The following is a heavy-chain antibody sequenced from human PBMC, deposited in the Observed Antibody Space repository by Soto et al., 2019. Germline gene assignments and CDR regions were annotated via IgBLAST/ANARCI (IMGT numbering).Heavy chain of an antibody. D-gene: IGHD6-6*01. Sequence: GGSLRLSCAASGFTFSSYGMHWVRQAPGKGLEWVAVIWYDGSNKYYADSVKGRFTISRDNSKNTLYLQMNSLRAEDTAVYYCARDDSSSSAFDIWGQGTMVTVSS. CDR2: IWYDGSNK. CDR1: GFTFSSYG. J-gene: IGHJ3*02. CDR3: ARDDSSSSAFDI. V-gene: IGHV3-33*01.